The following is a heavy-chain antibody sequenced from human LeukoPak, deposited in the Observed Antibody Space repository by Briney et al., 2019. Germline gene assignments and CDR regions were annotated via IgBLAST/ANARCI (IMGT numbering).Heavy chain of an antibody. Sequence: GGSLRLSCAASGFTLSSYAMSWVRQAPGKGLEWVSAISGSGGSTYYADSVKGRFTISRDNSKNTLYLQMNSLRAEDTAVYYCAKVCTIFGVVITQYFQHWGQGTLVTVSS. CDR3: AKVCTIFGVVITQYFQH. CDR1: GFTLSSYA. J-gene: IGHJ1*01. CDR2: ISGSGGST. D-gene: IGHD3-3*01. V-gene: IGHV3-23*01.